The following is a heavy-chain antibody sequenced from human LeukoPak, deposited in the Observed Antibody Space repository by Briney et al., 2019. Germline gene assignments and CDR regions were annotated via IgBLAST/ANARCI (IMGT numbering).Heavy chain of an antibody. CDR2: IYHSGST. J-gene: IGHJ4*02. D-gene: IGHD2-2*02. CDR1: GYSISSGYY. Sequence: SETLSLTCAVSGYSISSGYYGGWIRQPPGKGLEWIGSIYHSGSTYYNPSLKSRVTISVDTSKNQFSLKLSSVTAADTAVYYCASEHRGYCSSTSCYTGVDYWGQGTLVTVSS. CDR3: ASEHRGYCSSTSCYTGVDY. V-gene: IGHV4-38-2*01.